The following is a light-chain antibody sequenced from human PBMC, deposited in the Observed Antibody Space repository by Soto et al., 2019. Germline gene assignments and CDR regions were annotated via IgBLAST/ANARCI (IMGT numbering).Light chain of an antibody. J-gene: IGKJ5*01. CDR3: QHADSFPLIT. V-gene: IGKV1-27*01. CDR1: QDIGTW. Sequence: DIQMTQSPSTLSASVGDRVTITCRASQDIGTWLAWYQQKPGKVPKVLIYVASALQSGVPSRFSGSGSGTDFTLTISSLQPEDFATYYCQHADSFPLITFGQGTRLEIK. CDR2: VAS.